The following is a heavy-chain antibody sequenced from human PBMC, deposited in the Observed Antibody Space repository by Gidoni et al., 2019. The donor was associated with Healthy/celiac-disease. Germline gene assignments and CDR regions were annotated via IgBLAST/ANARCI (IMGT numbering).Heavy chain of an antibody. CDR1: GFTFSSYG. J-gene: IGHJ4*02. CDR3: AKGPRQQWLVHGY. V-gene: IGHV3-30*18. D-gene: IGHD6-19*01. CDR2: ISYDGSNK. Sequence: QVQLVESGGGVVQPGRSLRLSCAASGFTFSSYGIHWVRQAPGKGLEWGAVISYDGSNKYDADSVKGRFTISRDNSKNTQYLQMNSLRAEDTAVYYCAKGPRQQWLVHGYWGQGTLVTVSS.